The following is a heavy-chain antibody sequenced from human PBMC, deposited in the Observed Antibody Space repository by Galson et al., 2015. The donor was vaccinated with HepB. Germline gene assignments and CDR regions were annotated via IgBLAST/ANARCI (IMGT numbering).Heavy chain of an antibody. CDR3: ARLPIVEVAVPTLLGAFDI. V-gene: IGHV5-10-1*01. D-gene: IGHD2-15*01. Sequence: QSGAEVKKPGESLRISCKGSGYSFTTYWITWVRQMPGKGLEWMGRIDPSDSYTNNSPSFEGHVTISADKSISTAYLQWSSLKASDTAMYYCARLPIVEVAVPTLLGAFDIWGQGTMVTVSS. J-gene: IGHJ3*02. CDR2: IDPSDSYT. CDR1: GYSFTTYW.